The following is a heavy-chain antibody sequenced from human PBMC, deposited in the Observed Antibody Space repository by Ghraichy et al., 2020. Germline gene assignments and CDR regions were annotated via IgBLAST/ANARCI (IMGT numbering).Heavy chain of an antibody. CDR1: GDSISRYY. CDR3: ARNSYYERRVKLGH. Sequence: SEILSLTCSVSGDSISRYYWSWVRQPAGKGLEWIGRLFHDGTTIYNPSLKSRVTMSLDTPKKQFSLKLESVTAADTAVYYCARNSYYERRVKLGHWGQGILVTVSS. D-gene: IGHD3-22*01. J-gene: IGHJ4*02. CDR2: LFHDGTT. V-gene: IGHV4-4*07.